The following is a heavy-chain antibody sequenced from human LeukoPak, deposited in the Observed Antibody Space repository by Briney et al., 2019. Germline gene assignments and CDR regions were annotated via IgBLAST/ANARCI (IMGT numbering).Heavy chain of an antibody. V-gene: IGHV1-3*01. CDR2: INAGNENT. J-gene: IGHJ4*02. D-gene: IGHD6-13*01. CDR1: GHTFTTFA. CDR3: ARVYSSSRGNYFDY. Sequence: ASVKVSCKASGHTFTTFAIHWVRQAPGQSLEWMGWINAGNENTIYSQKFQGRVTITRDTSASTAYMELSSLRSEDTAVYYCARVYSSSRGNYFDYWGQGTLVTVSS.